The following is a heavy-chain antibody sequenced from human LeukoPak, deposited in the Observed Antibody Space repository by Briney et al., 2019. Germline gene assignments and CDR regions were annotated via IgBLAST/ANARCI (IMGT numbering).Heavy chain of an antibody. CDR1: GFTFSDYY. J-gene: IGHJ5*02. Sequence: GRSLRLSCAASGFTFSDYYMSWIRQAPGKGLEWVSYISSSSSYTIYADSVKGRFTISRDNAKNSLYLQMNSLRAEDTAVYYCARPSGSSGWYARGFDPWGQGTLVTVSS. CDR2: ISSSSSYT. V-gene: IGHV3-11*06. CDR3: ARPSGSSGWYARGFDP. D-gene: IGHD6-19*01.